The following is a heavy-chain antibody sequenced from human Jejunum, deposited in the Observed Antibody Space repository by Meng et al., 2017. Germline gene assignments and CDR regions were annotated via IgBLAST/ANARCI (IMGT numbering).Heavy chain of an antibody. CDR1: GGSISSSNW. Sequence: QVQLQESGPGLVKPSGTLSLTCGVSGGSISSSNWWSWVRQPPGKGLEWIGEIYHSGTTNYNPSLKSRVTISVDKTKNQISLEVSSVTAADTAVYYCARYGALSGYDSWGQGTLVTVSS. D-gene: IGHD3-9*01. V-gene: IGHV4-4*02. CDR2: IYHSGTT. CDR3: ARYGALSGYDS. J-gene: IGHJ4*02.